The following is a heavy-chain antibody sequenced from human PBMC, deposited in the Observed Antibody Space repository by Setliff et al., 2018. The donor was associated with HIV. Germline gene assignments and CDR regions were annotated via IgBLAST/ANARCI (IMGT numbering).Heavy chain of an antibody. Sequence: ASVKVSCKASGYTSTSYYMHWVRQAPGQGLEWMGIINPSGGSTSYAQKFQGRVTMTRDTSISTAYMEVSRLRSDDTAVYYCARDHCSSSGCYEYSYYGMDVWGQGTTVTVSS. V-gene: IGHV1-46*01. CDR3: ARDHCSSSGCYEYSYYGMDV. CDR2: INPSGGST. D-gene: IGHD2-2*01. J-gene: IGHJ6*02. CDR1: GYTSTSYY.